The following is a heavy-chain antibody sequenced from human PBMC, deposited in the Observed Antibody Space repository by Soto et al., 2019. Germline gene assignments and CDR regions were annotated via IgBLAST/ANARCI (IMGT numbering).Heavy chain of an antibody. V-gene: IGHV1-3*01. CDR1: GYTFTSYA. CDR2: INAGNGNT. CDR3: AKDRVPAARDAFDI. Sequence: ASVKVSCKASGYTFTSYAMHWVRQAPGQRLEWMGWINAGNGNTKYSQKFQGRVTITRDTSASTAYMELSSLRSEDTAVYYCAKDRVPAARDAFDIWGQGTMVTVSS. J-gene: IGHJ3*02. D-gene: IGHD2-2*01.